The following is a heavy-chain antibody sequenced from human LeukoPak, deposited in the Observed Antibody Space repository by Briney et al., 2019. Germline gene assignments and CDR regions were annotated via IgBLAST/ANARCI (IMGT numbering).Heavy chain of an antibody. CDR2: IYHSGST. V-gene: IGHV4-38-2*02. D-gene: IGHD5-12*01. Sequence: SETLSLTCTVSGYSISSGYYWGWIRQPPGKGLEWIGSIYHSGSTYYNPSLKSRVTISVDTSRNQFSLKLSSVTAADTAVYYCARDRSGYGTFDYWGQGTLVTVSS. CDR1: GYSISSGYY. J-gene: IGHJ4*02. CDR3: ARDRSGYGTFDY.